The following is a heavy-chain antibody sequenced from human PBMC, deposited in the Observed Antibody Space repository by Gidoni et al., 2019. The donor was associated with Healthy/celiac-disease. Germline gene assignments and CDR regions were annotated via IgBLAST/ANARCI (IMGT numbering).Heavy chain of an antibody. D-gene: IGHD5-12*01. CDR1: GGSFSGYY. CDR2: INHSGST. V-gene: IGHV4-34*01. J-gene: IGHJ4*02. CDR3: ERGKSGRWLQFHYFDY. Sequence: QVQLQQWCAGLFKPSETLSLTCAVYGGSFSGYYWSWIRQPPGKGLEWIGEINHSGSTNYNPSLKSRVTISVDTSKNQFSLKLSSGTAADTAVYYCERGKSGRWLQFHYFDYWGQGTLVTVSS.